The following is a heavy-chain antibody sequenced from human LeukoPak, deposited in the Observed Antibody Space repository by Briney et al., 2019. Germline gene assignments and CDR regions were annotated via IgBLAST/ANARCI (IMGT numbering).Heavy chain of an antibody. Sequence: SETLSLTCSVSGGSINSDYWAWIRQPPGKGLEWIGYMYYTGSTNYNPSLKSRVTISLATSKYHFSLKLNSVTAADTAVYYCARVSVVYGMDVWGRGTTVTVSS. J-gene: IGHJ6*02. CDR3: ARVSVVYGMDV. V-gene: IGHV4-59*01. CDR2: MYYTGST. CDR1: GGSINSDY.